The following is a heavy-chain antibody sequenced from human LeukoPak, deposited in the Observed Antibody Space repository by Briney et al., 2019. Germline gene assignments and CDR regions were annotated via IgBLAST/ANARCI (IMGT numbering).Heavy chain of an antibody. J-gene: IGHJ4*02. D-gene: IGHD3-16*01. CDR1: GFTFSSYG. CDR2: IWSDGSNK. CDR3: ANRELFGHFDY. Sequence: PGGSLRLSCAASGFTFSSYGMHWVRQAPGKGLEWVAIIWSDGSNKYYADSVKGRFTISRDNSKNTLYLQMNSPRAEDTAAYYCANRELFGHFDYGGRETLVTVPS. V-gene: IGHV3-33*06.